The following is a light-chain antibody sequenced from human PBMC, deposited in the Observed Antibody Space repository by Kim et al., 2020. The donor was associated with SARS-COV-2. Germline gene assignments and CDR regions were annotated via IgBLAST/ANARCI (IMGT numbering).Light chain of an antibody. CDR1: SLRSYY. CDR2: GKN. V-gene: IGLV3-19*01. Sequence: SSELTQDPAVSVALGQTVRITCQGVSLRSYYASWYQQKPGQAPVLVIYGKNNRPSGIPDRFSGSSSGNTASLTITGAQAEDEADYYCNSRDSSGNHWVFGGGTQLTVL. CDR3: NSRDSSGNHWV. J-gene: IGLJ3*02.